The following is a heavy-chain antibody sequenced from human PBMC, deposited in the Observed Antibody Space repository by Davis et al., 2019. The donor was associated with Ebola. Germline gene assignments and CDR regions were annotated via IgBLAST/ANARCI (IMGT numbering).Heavy chain of an antibody. J-gene: IGHJ6*04. CDR1: GFTFSDYA. CDR2: ISWNGDYI. D-gene: IGHD1-1*01. Sequence: PGGSLRLSCAASGFTFSDYAMIWVRQAPGKGLEWVSDISWNGDYIAYGDSVKGRFTISRDNAKNSLYLQMNSLRVEDTALYFCAKDIRTGQGYYYGMDVWGKGTTVTVSS. V-gene: IGHV3-9*01. CDR3: AKDIRTGQGYYYGMDV.